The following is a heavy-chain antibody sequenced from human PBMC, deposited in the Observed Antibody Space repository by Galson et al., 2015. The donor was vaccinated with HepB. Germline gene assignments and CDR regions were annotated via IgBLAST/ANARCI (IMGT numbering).Heavy chain of an antibody. D-gene: IGHD4-23*01. V-gene: IGHV3-30*18. CDR2: ISYDGDNK. J-gene: IGHJ5*02. Sequence: SLRLSCAASGFDFSRSGMHWIRQAPGKGLEWVAVISYDGDNKEYAESVKGRFTISSDNFKKTLYLEMNNLRKADTAMYYCAKDPGRAVITSSKWFDPWGQGALVTVSS. CDR3: AKDPGRAVITSSKWFDP. CDR1: GFDFSRSG.